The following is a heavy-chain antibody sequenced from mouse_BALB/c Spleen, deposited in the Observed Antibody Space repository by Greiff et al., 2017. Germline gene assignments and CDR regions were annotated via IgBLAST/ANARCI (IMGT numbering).Heavy chain of an antibody. CDR1: GYAFTNYL. CDR3: ARLATAPDY. D-gene: IGHD1-2*01. Sequence: VQLQQSGAELVRPGTSVKVSCKASGYAFTNYLIEWVKQRPGQGLEWIGVINPGSGGTNYNEKFKGKATLTADKSSSTAYMQLSSLTSDDAAVYFCARLATAPDYWGQGTTLTVAS. J-gene: IGHJ2*01. CDR2: INPGSGGT. V-gene: IGHV1-54*01.